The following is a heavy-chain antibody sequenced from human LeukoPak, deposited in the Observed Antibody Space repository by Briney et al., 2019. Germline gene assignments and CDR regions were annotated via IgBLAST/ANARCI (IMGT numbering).Heavy chain of an antibody. CDR1: GGSISTTSYF. V-gene: IGHV4-39*01. Sequence: SETLSLTCTVSGGSISTTSYFWAWIRQPPGEGLEWIGSIYYSGTTYYNSSLKSRVSISVETSRNHFSLKMSSLTAADTAVYYCARHKDYYYSYMDVWGKGTTVTISS. J-gene: IGHJ6*03. CDR3: ARHKDYYYSYMDV. CDR2: IYYSGTT.